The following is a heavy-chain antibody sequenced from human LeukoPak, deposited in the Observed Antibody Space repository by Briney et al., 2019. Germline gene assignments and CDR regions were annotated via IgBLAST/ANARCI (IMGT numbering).Heavy chain of an antibody. V-gene: IGHV3-21*01. CDR1: GFTFSSYS. CDR2: ISSTSSYI. Sequence: PGGSLRLSCAASGFTFSSYSMNWVRQAPGKGLDLVSSISSTSSYIYYADSVKGRFTISRDNAKNSLFLQMNSLRAEDTAVYYCARELMGLTMIVVVNPIDYWGQGTLVTVSS. CDR3: ARELMGLTMIVVVNPIDY. J-gene: IGHJ4*02. D-gene: IGHD3-22*01.